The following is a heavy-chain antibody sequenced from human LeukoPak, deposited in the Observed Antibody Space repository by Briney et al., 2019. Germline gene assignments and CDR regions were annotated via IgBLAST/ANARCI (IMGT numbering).Heavy chain of an antibody. CDR3: AKDGAVATWGKNFDY. CDR1: GFTFSSYG. D-gene: IGHD5-12*01. J-gene: IGHJ4*02. Sequence: GGSLRLSCVASGFTFSSYGMHWVRQAPGKGLEWVAFIRYDGSNKYYADSVKGRFTISRDNSKNTLYLQMNSLRAEDTAVYYCAKDGAVATWGKNFDYWGQGTLVTVSS. CDR2: IRYDGSNK. V-gene: IGHV3-30*02.